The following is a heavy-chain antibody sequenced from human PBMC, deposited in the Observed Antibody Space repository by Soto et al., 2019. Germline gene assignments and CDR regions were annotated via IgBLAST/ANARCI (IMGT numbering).Heavy chain of an antibody. V-gene: IGHV1-18*01. D-gene: IGHD6-13*01. Sequence: ASVKVSCKAPGYTFASYGISWVRQAPGQGLEWMGWISTYNGNTKYSQKFQGGVTMTTDTSTTTAYMELRSLRSDDTAIYYCARDSSRWNPYYMAVWGKGTPVPVSS. J-gene: IGHJ6*03. CDR3: ARDSSRWNPYYMAV. CDR1: GYTFASYG. CDR2: ISTYNGNT.